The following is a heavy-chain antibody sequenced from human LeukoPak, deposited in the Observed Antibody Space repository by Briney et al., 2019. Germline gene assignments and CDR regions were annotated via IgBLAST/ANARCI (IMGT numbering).Heavy chain of an antibody. CDR2: VDPEDGET. CDR3: ATGCNWDYPPWSWFDP. CDR1: GYTFTDYY. J-gene: IGHJ5*02. D-gene: IGHD1-7*01. Sequence: ASVKVSCKVSGYTFTDYYMHWGQQAPGKGLEWVGLVDPEDGETIYAEKFQGRVSITPDTSRDTAYMELSSLISEDTAVYYCATGCNWDYPPWSWFDPWGQGTLVTVSS. V-gene: IGHV1-69-2*01.